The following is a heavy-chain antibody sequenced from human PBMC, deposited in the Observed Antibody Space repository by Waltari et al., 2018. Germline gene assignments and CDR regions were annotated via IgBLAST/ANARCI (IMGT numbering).Heavy chain of an antibody. V-gene: IGHV4-59*08. J-gene: IGHJ3*02. Sequence: QVQLQESGPGLVKPSATLSLTCTVSGGSISSYYWSWIRQPPGKGLEWVGYIYYSGSTNYNPSLKSRVTISVDTSKNQFSLKLSSVTAADTAVYYCARGAGEVDAFDIWGQGTMVTVSS. CDR3: ARGAGEVDAFDI. D-gene: IGHD1-26*01. CDR2: IYYSGST. CDR1: GGSISSYY.